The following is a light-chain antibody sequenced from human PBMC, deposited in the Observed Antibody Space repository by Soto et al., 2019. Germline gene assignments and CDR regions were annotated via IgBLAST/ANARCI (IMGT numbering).Light chain of an antibody. V-gene: IGKV3-15*01. Sequence: EIVMTQSPATLSVSPGERATLSCRASQRVSNDFAWYQQKPGQAPRLLIYGASTRATGIPARFSGSGSGTEFTLTISSLEPEDFAVYYCQQRSNWPPTFGGGTKVDIK. J-gene: IGKJ4*01. CDR1: QRVSND. CDR3: QQRSNWPPT. CDR2: GAS.